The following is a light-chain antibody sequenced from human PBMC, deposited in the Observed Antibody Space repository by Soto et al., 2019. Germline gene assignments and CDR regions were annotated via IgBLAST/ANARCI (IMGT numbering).Light chain of an antibody. CDR2: EVT. J-gene: IGLJ3*02. CDR1: SSDVGDYNR. Sequence: QSALTKPPSVSGSPGQSITISCTGTSSDVGDYNRVSWYQHHPGKAPKLMIFEVTNRPSGISDRFSGFKSGSTASLTISELQPDDEADYYCISFTPSTTTHWVFGGGTKLTVL. CDR3: ISFTPSTTTHWV. V-gene: IGLV2-14*01.